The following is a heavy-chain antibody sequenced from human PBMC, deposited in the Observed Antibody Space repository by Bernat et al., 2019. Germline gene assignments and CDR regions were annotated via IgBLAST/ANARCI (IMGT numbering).Heavy chain of an antibody. CDR3: VKDLHTALFY. CDR1: GFTFSSYW. D-gene: IGHD5-18*01. J-gene: IGHJ4*02. Sequence: EVQLVESGGGLVQPGGSLRLSCAASGFTFSSYWMSWVRQAPGKGLEWVANIKQDGSEKYYVDSVKGRFTISRDNSKNTLYLQMTSLRPEDTAVYYCVKDLHTALFYWGQGTQVTVSS. V-gene: IGHV3-7*01. CDR2: IKQDGSEK.